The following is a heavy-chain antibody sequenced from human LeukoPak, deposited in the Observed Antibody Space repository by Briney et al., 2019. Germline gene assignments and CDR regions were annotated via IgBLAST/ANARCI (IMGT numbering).Heavy chain of an antibody. D-gene: IGHD6-25*01. V-gene: IGHV4-34*01. J-gene: IGHJ5*02. CDR2: INYTGST. CDR3: ARVAGYLPTRWFDP. CDR1: GGSFSGFY. Sequence: SETLSLTCAVYGGSFSGFYWSWIRHVPGKGLEWIGEINYTGSTSYNPSLKSRVTISVDTSQNQFFLLLTSVTAADTAVYYCARVAGYLPTRWFDPWGKGTHVTVSS.